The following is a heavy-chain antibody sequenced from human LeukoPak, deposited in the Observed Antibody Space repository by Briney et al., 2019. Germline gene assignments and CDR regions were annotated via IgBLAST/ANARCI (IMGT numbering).Heavy chain of an antibody. CDR1: GGSISSGGYY. V-gene: IGHV4-31*03. CDR3: ASQSGGSVENNWFDP. J-gene: IGHJ5*02. D-gene: IGHD3-10*01. Sequence: SQTLSLTCTVSGGSISSGGYYWSWIRQHPGTGLEWIGYIYYSGSTYYNPSLKSRVTISVDTSKNQFSLKLSSVTAADTAVYYCASQSGGSVENNWFDPWGQGTLVTVSS. CDR2: IYYSGST.